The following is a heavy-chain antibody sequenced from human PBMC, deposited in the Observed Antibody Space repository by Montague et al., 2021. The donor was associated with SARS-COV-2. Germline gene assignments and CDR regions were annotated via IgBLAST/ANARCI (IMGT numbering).Heavy chain of an antibody. D-gene: IGHD3-10*01. CDR3: ARAVSVRRAVNWFDP. Sequence: SETLSPTCTVSGGSMSDHYWARIRQPPGKGLEWLAYIYYSGGINSNASLKSRVTMSVDTSKNQFSLKLTSVTAADTAVYYCARAVSVRRAVNWFDPWGQGTLVTVSS. J-gene: IGHJ5*02. CDR2: IYYSGGI. CDR1: GGSMSDHY. V-gene: IGHV4-59*11.